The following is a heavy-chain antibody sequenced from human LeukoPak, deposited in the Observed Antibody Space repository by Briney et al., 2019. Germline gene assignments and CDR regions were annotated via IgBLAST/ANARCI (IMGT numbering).Heavy chain of an antibody. J-gene: IGHJ4*02. D-gene: IGHD6-19*01. CDR2: ISGSAGGT. Sequence: GGSLRLSCAVSGITLSNYGMSWVRQAPGKGLEWVAGISGSAGGTNYADSVKGRFTISRDNSKNTLYLQMNRLRAEDTAVYFCASGSSGRYFLYFEYWGQGALLTVSS. CDR3: ASGSSGRYFLYFEY. V-gene: IGHV3-23*01. CDR1: GITLSNYG.